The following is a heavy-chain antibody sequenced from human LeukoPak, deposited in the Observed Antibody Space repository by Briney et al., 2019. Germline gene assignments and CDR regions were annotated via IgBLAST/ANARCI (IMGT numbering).Heavy chain of an antibody. CDR1: GFTFSSYG. CDR3: AKGIWFGELLPFDY. CDR2: ISYEGSNK. D-gene: IGHD3-10*01. J-gene: IGHJ4*02. Sequence: GGSLRLSCAASGFTFSSYGMHWVRQAPGKGLEWVAVISYEGSNKYYADSVKGRFTISRDNSKNTLYLQMNSLRAEDTAVYYCAKGIWFGELLPFDYWGQGTLVTVSS. V-gene: IGHV3-30*18.